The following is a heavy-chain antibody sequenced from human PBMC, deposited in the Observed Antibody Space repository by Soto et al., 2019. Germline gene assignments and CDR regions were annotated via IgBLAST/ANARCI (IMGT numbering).Heavy chain of an antibody. CDR2: VSYDGSKK. V-gene: IGHV3-30*03. D-gene: IGHD6-13*01. J-gene: IGHJ4*02. CDR1: GFTFKDYG. Sequence: GGSLRLSCAASGFTFKDYGMHWVRQAPDKGLEWVAIVSYDGSKKYYADSVKGRFTISRDNSKNTVYLQMNSLRAEDTAVYYCARDREAAAGPFDYWGQGTLVTVSS. CDR3: ARDREAAAGPFDY.